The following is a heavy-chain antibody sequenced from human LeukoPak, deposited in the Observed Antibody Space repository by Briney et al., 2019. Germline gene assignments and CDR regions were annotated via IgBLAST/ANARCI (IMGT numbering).Heavy chain of an antibody. CDR3: AGAGSSSWYRYAWFDP. J-gene: IGHJ5*02. Sequence: SETLSLTCAVYGGSFSGYYWSWIRQPPGKGLEWIGEINHSGSTNYNPSLKSRVTISVDTSKNQFSLRLSSVTAADTAVYYCAGAGSSSWYRYAWFDPWGQGTLVTVSS. V-gene: IGHV4-34*01. CDR2: INHSGST. CDR1: GGSFSGYY. D-gene: IGHD6-13*01.